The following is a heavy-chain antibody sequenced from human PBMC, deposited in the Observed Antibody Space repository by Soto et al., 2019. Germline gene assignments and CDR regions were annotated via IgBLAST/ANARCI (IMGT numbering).Heavy chain of an antibody. V-gene: IGHV1-69*02. CDR1: GGTFSRYT. CDR3: ARGSNILRGAPSWFDP. J-gene: IGHJ5*02. D-gene: IGHD3-10*01. CDR2: IIPIAAIA. Sequence: QVQLVQSGAEVKKPGSSVKVSCKASGGTFSRYTINWVRQAPGQGLEWMGRIIPIAAIANYTQKFQGRVTFTGDQSSPTAYMGLSTVRSDGTALYNRARGSNILRGAPSWFDPWGQGTLVTVSS.